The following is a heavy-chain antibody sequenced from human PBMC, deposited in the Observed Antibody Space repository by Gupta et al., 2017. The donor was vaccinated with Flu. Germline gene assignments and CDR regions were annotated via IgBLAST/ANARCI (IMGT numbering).Heavy chain of an antibody. CDR2: TYYRSKWYN. D-gene: IGHD4-23*01. CDR1: GASVSSNSAA. CDR3: ARDTDYGGNDGMDV. V-gene: IGHV6-1*01. Sequence: QVQLQQSRPGLVKPSQTLSLTCAISGASVSSNSAAWNWIRQSPARGLEWLGRTYYRSKWYNDYAVSVRSRITINTDTSKNQFSLQLNSVTPEDTAVYYCARDTDYGGNDGMDVWGQGTTVTVSS. J-gene: IGHJ6*02.